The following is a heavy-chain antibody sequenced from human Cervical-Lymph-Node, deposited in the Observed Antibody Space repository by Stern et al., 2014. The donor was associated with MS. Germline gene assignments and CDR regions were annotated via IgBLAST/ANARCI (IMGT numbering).Heavy chain of an antibody. D-gene: IGHD3-3*01. CDR1: GFTFSSHG. J-gene: IGHJ6*02. CDR2: IWNDGSDK. Sequence: VQLEESGGGVVQPGRSLRLSCTPSGFTFSSHGMHWVRQAPGKGLEWVAVIWNDGSDKYYADSVKGRFTISRDNSENTLYLQMTSLRADDTAVYYCARDGSTMYKDFWSGFYSMDVWGQGTTVTVSS. V-gene: IGHV3-33*01. CDR3: ARDGSTMYKDFWSGFYSMDV.